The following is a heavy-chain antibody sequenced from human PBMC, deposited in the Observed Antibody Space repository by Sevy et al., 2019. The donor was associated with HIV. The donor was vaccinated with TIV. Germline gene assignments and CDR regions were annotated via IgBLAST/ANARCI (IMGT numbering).Heavy chain of an antibody. D-gene: IGHD3-9*01. Sequence: SETLPLTCTVSGGSISSSSYYWGWIRQPPGKGLEWIGSIYYSGSTYYNPSLKSRVTISVDTSKNQFSLKLSSVTAADTAVYYCARRPPLESDILTGYQRDYWGQGTLVTVSS. V-gene: IGHV4-39*01. CDR2: IYYSGST. J-gene: IGHJ4*02. CDR1: GGSISSSSYY. CDR3: ARRPPLESDILTGYQRDY.